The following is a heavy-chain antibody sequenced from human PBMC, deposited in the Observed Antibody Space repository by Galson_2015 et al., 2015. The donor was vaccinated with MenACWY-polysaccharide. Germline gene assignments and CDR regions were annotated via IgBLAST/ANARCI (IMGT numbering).Heavy chain of an antibody. V-gene: IGHV3-21*01. D-gene: IGHD6-6*01. CDR2: ISSSSAYT. CDR3: ARDGCPSSTAAFDY. J-gene: IGHJ4*01. Sequence: SLRLSCAASGFTFSTYRMNWVRQAPGKGLEWVSYISSSSAYTYYADSVKGRFTISRDNTKRSLYLQMNSLRADDTGVYFCARDGCPSSTAAFDYWRRGSLVTVPS. CDR1: GFTFSTYR.